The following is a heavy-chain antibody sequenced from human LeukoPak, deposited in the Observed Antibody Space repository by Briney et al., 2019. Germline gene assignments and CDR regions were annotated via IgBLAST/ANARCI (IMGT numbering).Heavy chain of an antibody. J-gene: IGHJ6*03. Sequence: PGGSLRLSCAASGFTFSSYSMNWVRQAPGKWREWVSSISRSSIYKYYAGSVKGRFTISRDNAKNSPYLQMNSLRAEDTAVYYCARDAEDIVVVPAAHYYYYYYMDVWGKGTTVTISS. V-gene: IGHV3-21*01. CDR1: GFTFSSYS. CDR3: ARDAEDIVVVPAAHYYYYYYMDV. D-gene: IGHD2-2*01. CDR2: ISRSSIYK.